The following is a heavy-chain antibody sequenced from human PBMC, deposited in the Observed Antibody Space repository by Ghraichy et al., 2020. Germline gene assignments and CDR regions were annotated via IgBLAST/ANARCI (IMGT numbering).Heavy chain of an antibody. V-gene: IGHV4-59*01. Sequence: SETLSLTCTVSGGSISSYYWSWIRQPPKKGLEWIGYIYYSGSTNYNPSLKSRVTISVDTSKNHFSLKLSSVTAADTAVYYCARQRDGYNYGRFDYWGQGTLVTVSS. J-gene: IGHJ4*02. CDR1: GGSISSYY. CDR3: ARQRDGYNYGRFDY. D-gene: IGHD5-24*01. CDR2: IYYSGST.